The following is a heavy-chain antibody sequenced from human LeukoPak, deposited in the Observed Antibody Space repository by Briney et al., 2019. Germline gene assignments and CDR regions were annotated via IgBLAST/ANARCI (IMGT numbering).Heavy chain of an antibody. CDR3: ARDLLYSSSSGYFDY. Sequence: PGRSLRLSCAASGFTFDDYAMHWVRQAPGKGLEWVSGISWNSGSIGYADSVKGRFTISRDNAKNSLYLQMNSLRAEDTAVYYCARDLLYSSSSGYFDYWGQGTLVTVSS. CDR2: ISWNSGSI. V-gene: IGHV3-9*01. J-gene: IGHJ4*02. D-gene: IGHD6-6*01. CDR1: GFTFDDYA.